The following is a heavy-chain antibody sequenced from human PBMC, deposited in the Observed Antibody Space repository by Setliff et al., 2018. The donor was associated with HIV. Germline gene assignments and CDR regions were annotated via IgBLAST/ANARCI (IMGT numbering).Heavy chain of an antibody. V-gene: IGHV4-59*11. CDR2: YYNGGT. CDR1: GASINSHY. D-gene: IGHD2-21*02. CDR3: ARDVGLCGVDCWPYFYFDL. J-gene: IGHJ2*01. Sequence: SETLSLTCTVSGASINSHYWNWVRQSPAKGLEWIGYYYNGGTSYNPSLQSRVTISVDTPKNQFSLKLSSMTAADTAVYYCARDVGLCGVDCWPYFYFDLWGRGNLVTVSS.